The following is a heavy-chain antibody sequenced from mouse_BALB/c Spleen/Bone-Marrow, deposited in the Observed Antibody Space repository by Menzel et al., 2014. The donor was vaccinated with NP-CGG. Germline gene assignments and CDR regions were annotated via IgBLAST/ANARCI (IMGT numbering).Heavy chain of an antibody. CDR2: ISSGSSTV. Sequence: EAHLVESGGGLVQPGGSRKLSCAASGFTFSSFGMHWVRQAPEKGLEWVAYISSGSSTVYYAEKVMGRFPISRDNPKNTLVLQMTSLRSEDTAMYYCARSGSSSGYFDYCGQGATLTVSS. CDR1: GFTFSSFG. J-gene: IGHJ2*01. CDR3: ARSGSSSGYFDY. V-gene: IGHV5-17*02. D-gene: IGHD1-1*01.